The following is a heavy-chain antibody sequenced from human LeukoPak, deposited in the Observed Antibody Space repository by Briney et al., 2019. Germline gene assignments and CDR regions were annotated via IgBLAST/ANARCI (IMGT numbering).Heavy chain of an antibody. CDR2: IYHSGST. Sequence: SETLSLTCAVSGGSISSSNWWSWVSQPPGKGLEWIGEIYHSGSTNYNPSLKSLVTISVDKSKNQFSLKLSSVTAADTAVYYCARSEGSSWLRFDYWGQGTLVTVSS. J-gene: IGHJ4*02. CDR3: ARSEGSSWLRFDY. V-gene: IGHV4-4*02. CDR1: GGSISSSNW. D-gene: IGHD6-13*01.